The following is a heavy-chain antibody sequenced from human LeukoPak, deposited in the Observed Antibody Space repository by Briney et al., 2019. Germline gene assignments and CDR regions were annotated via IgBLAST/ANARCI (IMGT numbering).Heavy chain of an antibody. CDR1: GFTFSSYW. D-gene: IGHD5-18*01. V-gene: IGHV3-7*01. CDR2: IKQDGSEK. J-gene: IGHJ4*02. CDR3: ARSPQLWTIAYYFDY. Sequence: GGSLRLSCAASGFTFSSYWMSWVRQAPGKGLEWVANIKQDGSEKYYVDSVKGRFTISRDNAKNSLYLQMISLRAEDTAVYYGARSPQLWTIAYYFDYWGQGTLVTVSS.